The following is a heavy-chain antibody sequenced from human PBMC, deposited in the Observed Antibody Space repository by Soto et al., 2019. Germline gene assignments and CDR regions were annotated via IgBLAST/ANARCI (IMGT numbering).Heavy chain of an antibody. CDR2: IYHTGST. V-gene: IGHV4-4*02. Sequence: QVQLQESGPGLVKPSGTLSLTCAVSGGSVSSNHWWSWVRQPPGKGLEWIGQIYHTGSTSYNPSLKSRVRNSIDMSKNHFSLRLNSVTAADTAVYYCARGFPPSSDDYWGQGTLVTVSS. J-gene: IGHJ4*02. CDR1: GGSVSSNHW. CDR3: ARGFPPSSDDY.